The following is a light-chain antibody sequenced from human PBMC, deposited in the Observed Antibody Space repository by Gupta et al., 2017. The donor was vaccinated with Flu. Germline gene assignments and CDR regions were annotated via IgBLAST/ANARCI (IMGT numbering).Light chain of an antibody. CDR3: QQDDSYRGR. CDR1: QGISSY. J-gene: IGKJ1*01. V-gene: IGKV1-8*01. CDR2: AAS. Sequence: AIRMTQSPSSFSASTGDRVTITCRASQGISSYLACYQQKPGKAPKLLIYAASTLQSGVPSRFSGSASGTDFTLTISFLQSEDFATYYCQQDDSYRGRFGQGARVEIK.